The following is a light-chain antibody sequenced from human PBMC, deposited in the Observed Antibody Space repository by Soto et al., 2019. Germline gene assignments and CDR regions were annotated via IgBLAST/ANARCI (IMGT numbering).Light chain of an antibody. CDR3: QQYETFSGT. J-gene: IGKJ1*01. V-gene: IGKV1-5*03. Sequence: DIQMPQSPSTLSASVGDSVTITCRASQSISSWLAWYQQKPGKAPKLLIYKASSLESGVPSRFSGSESGTEFTLTISSLQPDDFATYYCQQYETFSGTFGPGTKVDIK. CDR1: QSISSW. CDR2: KAS.